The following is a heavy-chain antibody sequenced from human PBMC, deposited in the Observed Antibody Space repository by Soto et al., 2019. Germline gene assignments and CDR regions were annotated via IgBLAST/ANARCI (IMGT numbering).Heavy chain of an antibody. CDR1: GFSISSGDYY. CDR2: IYYSGST. Sequence: SETLSLTCTFSGFSISSGDYYWSWIRQPPGKGLEWIGYIYYSGSTNYNPSLKSRVTISVDTSKNQFSLKLSSVTAADTAVYYCARARTGDFDYWGQGTLVTVSS. V-gene: IGHV4-30-4*01. J-gene: IGHJ4*02. CDR3: ARARTGDFDY. D-gene: IGHD2-8*02.